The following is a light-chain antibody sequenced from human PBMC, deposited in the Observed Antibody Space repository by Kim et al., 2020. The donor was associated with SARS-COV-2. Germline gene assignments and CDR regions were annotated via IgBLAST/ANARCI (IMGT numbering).Light chain of an antibody. CDR3: QQSYSIPYT. CDR1: QGSSSY. V-gene: IGKV1-39*01. J-gene: IGKJ2*01. Sequence: SASVSARVTITCQASQGSSSYLNWYQHKPGKAPKLLIYTASNLQSGVPSRFSGSGSGTDFTLTISSLQPEDFATYYWQQSYSIPYTFGQGTKLEI. CDR2: TAS.